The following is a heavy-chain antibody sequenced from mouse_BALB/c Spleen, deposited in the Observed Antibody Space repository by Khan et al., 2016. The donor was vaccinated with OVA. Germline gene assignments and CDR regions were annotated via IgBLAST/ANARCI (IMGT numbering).Heavy chain of an antibody. CDR1: GYTFIEYT. V-gene: IGHV1-18*01. D-gene: IGHD3-3*01. CDR3: ARDAGRY. J-gene: IGHJ4*01. Sequence: VQLQQPGPELVKPGASVKISCKTAGYTFIEYTLHWVKQSHGKSLEWIGVINPKNGVTSYNQKFKGKATLTVDKSSRTAYMEFRSLTSDDSAVYYCARDAGRYWGQGTPVTVSS. CDR2: INPKNGVT.